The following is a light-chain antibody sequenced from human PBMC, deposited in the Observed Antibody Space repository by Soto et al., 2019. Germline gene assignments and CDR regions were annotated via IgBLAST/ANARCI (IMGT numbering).Light chain of an antibody. J-gene: IGKJ1*01. CDR1: QSVISH. V-gene: IGKV3-15*01. CDR3: QQYNDWRT. Sequence: ETVLTESPATLSVSPGARVTLSCRASQSVISHLFWYQQKPVQAPRLLIYATSTRATGIPARFSGSGSGTEFTLTISSLQSEDFAAYYCQQYNDWRTFGQGTKVDIK. CDR2: ATS.